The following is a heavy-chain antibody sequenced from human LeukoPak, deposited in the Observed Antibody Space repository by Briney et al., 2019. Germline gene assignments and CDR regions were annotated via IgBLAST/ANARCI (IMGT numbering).Heavy chain of an antibody. CDR2: ISSSGSTI. V-gene: IGHV3-11*01. CDR1: GFTFSDYY. CDR3: ARDRAAAGQRQYYYYYMDV. J-gene: IGHJ6*03. Sequence: GGSLRLSCAASGFTFSDYYMSWIRQAPGKGLEWVSYISSSGSTIYYADSVKGRFTISRDNAKNSLYLQMNSLRAEDTAVYYCARDRAAAGQRQYYYYYMDVWGKGTTVTVSS. D-gene: IGHD6-13*01.